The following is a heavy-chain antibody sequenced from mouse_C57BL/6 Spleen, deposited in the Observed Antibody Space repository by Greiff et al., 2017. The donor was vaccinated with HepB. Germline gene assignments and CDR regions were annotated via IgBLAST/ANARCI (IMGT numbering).Heavy chain of an antibody. Sequence: SCAAPGFPSSDYGLPWVRQAPEKGLAPVAYISSGSSTIYYADTVKGRFTISRDNAKNTLFLQMTSLRSEDTAMYYCARGVRRLFAMDYWCQGTSVTVSS. D-gene: IGHD2-14*01. CDR3: ARGVRRLFAMDY. J-gene: IGHJ4*01. CDR2: ISSGSSTI. V-gene: IGHV5-17*01. CDR1: GFPSSDYG.